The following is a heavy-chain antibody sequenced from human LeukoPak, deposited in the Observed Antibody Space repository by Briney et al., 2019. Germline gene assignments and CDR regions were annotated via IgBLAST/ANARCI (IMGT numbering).Heavy chain of an antibody. D-gene: IGHD6-19*01. CDR1: GYTFTAYY. CDR2: INANSGST. Sequence: VASVKVSCKASGYTFTAYYMHWVRQAPGQGLEWVGWINANSGSTNYAQKFQGRVTMTRDTSISTAYMELNRLRSDDTAVHYCARDSGITVAGAYYFYTMDVWGQGTTVTVSS. CDR3: ARDSGITVAGAYYFYTMDV. J-gene: IGHJ6*02. V-gene: IGHV1-2*02.